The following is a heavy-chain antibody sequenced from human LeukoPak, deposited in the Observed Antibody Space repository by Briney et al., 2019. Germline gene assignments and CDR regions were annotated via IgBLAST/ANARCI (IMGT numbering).Heavy chain of an antibody. CDR1: GGSISTYY. V-gene: IGHV4-59*08. Sequence: SETLSLTCTVSGGSISTYYWSWIRQPPGKGLEWIGYIYYSGSTNYNPSLKSRVTMSIDTSNNHFSLRLSSVTAADTAMYYCARGFYDSSGYSSPFDSWGQGTLVTVSS. CDR2: IYYSGST. J-gene: IGHJ4*02. D-gene: IGHD3-22*01. CDR3: ARGFYDSSGYSSPFDS.